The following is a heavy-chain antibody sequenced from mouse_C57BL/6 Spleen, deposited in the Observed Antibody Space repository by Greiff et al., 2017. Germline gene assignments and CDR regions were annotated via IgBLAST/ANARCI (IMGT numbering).Heavy chain of an antibody. CDR1: GFTFSDYY. V-gene: IGHV5-16*01. CDR2: INYDGSST. J-gene: IGHJ2*01. Sequence: EVKLMESEGGLVQPGSSMKLSCTASGFTFSDYYMAWVRQVPEKGLEWVANINYDGSSTYYLDSLKSRFIISRDNAKNILYLQMSSLKSEDTATYYCARLDSSGPFDYWGQGTTLTVSS. CDR3: ARLDSSGPFDY. D-gene: IGHD3-2*02.